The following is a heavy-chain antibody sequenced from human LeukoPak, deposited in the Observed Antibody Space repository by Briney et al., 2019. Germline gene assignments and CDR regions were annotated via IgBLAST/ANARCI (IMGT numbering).Heavy chain of an antibody. J-gene: IGHJ6*02. CDR1: GGSISSYY. CDR2: IYTSGST. V-gene: IGHV4-4*07. D-gene: IGHD6-13*01. Sequence: SETLSLTCTVSGGSISSYYWSWIRQPAGKGLEWIGRIYTSGSTNYNPSLKSRVTMSVDTSKNQFSLKLSSVTAADTAVYYCARDASRIAAAGTIWGYYYYGMDVWGQGTTVTVSS. CDR3: ARDASRIAAAGTIWGYYYYGMDV.